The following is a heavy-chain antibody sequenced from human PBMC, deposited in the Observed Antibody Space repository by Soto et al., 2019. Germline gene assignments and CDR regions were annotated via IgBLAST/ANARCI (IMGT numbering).Heavy chain of an antibody. V-gene: IGHV1-8*01. Sequence: ASVKVSCKASGYTFTSYDINWVRQATGQGLEWMGWMNPNSGNTGYAQKFQGRVTMTRNTSISTAYMELRSLRSEDTAVYYRASYCSSTSCSPLRYYYGMDVWGQGTTV. D-gene: IGHD2-2*01. CDR3: ASYCSSTSCSPLRYYYGMDV. CDR1: GYTFTSYD. J-gene: IGHJ6*02. CDR2: MNPNSGNT.